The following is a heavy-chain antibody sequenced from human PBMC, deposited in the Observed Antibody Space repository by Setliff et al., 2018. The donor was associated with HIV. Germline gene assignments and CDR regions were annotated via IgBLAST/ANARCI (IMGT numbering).Heavy chain of an antibody. CDR1: GYTLTELS. CDR3: ATVSHTNVAAHDAFDI. D-gene: IGHD6-19*01. CDR2: FDPEDGNT. V-gene: IGHV1-24*01. J-gene: IGHJ3*02. Sequence: GASVKVSCKVSGYTLTELSRHWVRQAPGKGLAWMGGFDPEDGNTIYAQKFQGRVTMTADTSTDTAYMELSSLRSEDTAVYYCATVSHTNVAAHDAFDIWGQGTMVTV.